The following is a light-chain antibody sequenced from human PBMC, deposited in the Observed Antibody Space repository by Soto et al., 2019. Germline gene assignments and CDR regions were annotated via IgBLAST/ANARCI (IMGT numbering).Light chain of an antibody. CDR3: CSYAGSGTPNYV. CDR1: SSDVGSYNL. J-gene: IGLJ1*01. Sequence: QSALTQPASVSGPPGQSITISCTGTSSDVGSYNLVSWYQQHPGKAPKLMIYEGSKRPSGVSNRFSGSKSDNTASLTVSGLQAEDEADYYCCSYAGSGTPNYVFGTGTKLTVL. CDR2: EGS. V-gene: IGLV2-23*01.